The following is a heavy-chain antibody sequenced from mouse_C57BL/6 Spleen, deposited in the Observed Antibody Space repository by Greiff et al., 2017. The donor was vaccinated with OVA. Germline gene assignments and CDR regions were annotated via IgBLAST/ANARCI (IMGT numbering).Heavy chain of an antibody. D-gene: IGHD2-2*01. CDR2: IYPGSDNT. V-gene: IGHV1-55*01. CDR3: ASYGYDDAMDY. CDR1: GYTFTSYW. Sequence: QVQLQQPGAELVKPGASVKMSCKASGYTFTSYWITWMKQRHGKGLEWIGNIYPGSDNTKYNEKFKGKATLTVETSSSTAYMQLSRLTSEDSAVYYCASYGYDDAMDYWGQGTSVTVSS. J-gene: IGHJ4*01.